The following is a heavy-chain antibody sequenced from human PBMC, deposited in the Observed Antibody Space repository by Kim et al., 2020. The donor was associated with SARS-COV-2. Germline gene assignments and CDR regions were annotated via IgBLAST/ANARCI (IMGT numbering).Heavy chain of an antibody. D-gene: IGHD4-17*01. V-gene: IGHV1-69*13. CDR3: ARGIYGDYPFNWYFDL. CDR2: IIPIFGTA. CDR1: GGTFSSYA. J-gene: IGHJ2*01. Sequence: SVKVSCKASGGTFSSYAISWVRQAPGQGLEWMGGIIPIFGTANYAQKFQGRVTITADESTSTAYMELSSLRSEDTAVYYCARGIYGDYPFNWYFDLWGRGTLVTVSS.